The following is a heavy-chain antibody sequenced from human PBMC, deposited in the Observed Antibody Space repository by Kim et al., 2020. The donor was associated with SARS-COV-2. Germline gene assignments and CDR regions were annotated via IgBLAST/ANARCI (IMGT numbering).Heavy chain of an antibody. D-gene: IGHD3-22*01. Sequence: GGSLRLSCAASGFTFDDYAMHWVRQAPGKGLEWVSGISWNSGSIGYADSVKGRFTISRDNAKNSLYLQMNSLRAEDTALYYCAKGDRDYYDSSGSLADAFDIWGQGTMVTVSS. J-gene: IGHJ3*02. CDR1: GFTFDDYA. CDR2: ISWNSGSI. CDR3: AKGDRDYYDSSGSLADAFDI. V-gene: IGHV3-9*01.